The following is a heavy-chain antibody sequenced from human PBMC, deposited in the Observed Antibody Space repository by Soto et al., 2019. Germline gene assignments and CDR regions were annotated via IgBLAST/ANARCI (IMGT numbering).Heavy chain of an antibody. V-gene: IGHV1-69*12. CDR2: IIPIVDAT. Sequence: QVQLVQSGTEVKKPGSSVKVSCKASGGTFSRHAVSWVRQAPGQGLEWMGAIIPIVDATNEAQKFQDRVTITADEATGPLYMEVRSLRSEDTAVVFCASPPPNDNGDHDDFGIWGEWTMVIVSS. CDR1: GGTFSRHA. J-gene: IGHJ3*02. CDR3: ASPPPNDNGDHDDFGI. D-gene: IGHD4-17*01.